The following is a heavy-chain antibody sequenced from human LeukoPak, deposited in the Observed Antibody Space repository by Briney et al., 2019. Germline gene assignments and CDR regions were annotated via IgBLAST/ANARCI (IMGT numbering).Heavy chain of an antibody. D-gene: IGHD4-17*01. V-gene: IGHV3-48*04. CDR2: ITSSSNSI. J-gene: IGHJ4*02. Sequence: PGGSLRLSCAASGFSFSSYSMCWVRQAPGKGLEWLSYITSSSNSIYYADSVKGRFTISRDNAKNSLYLQMNSLRAEDTAVYYCARTKTWLHDYGDSPVDYWGQGTLVTVSS. CDR3: ARTKTWLHDYGDSPVDY. CDR1: GFSFSSYS.